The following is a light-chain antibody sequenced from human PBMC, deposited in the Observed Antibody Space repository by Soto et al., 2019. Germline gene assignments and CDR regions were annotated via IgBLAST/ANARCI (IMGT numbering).Light chain of an antibody. CDR2: DVN. V-gene: IGLV2-11*01. CDR1: SSDVGGYNY. J-gene: IGLJ1*01. Sequence: QSALTQPRSVSGSPGQSVTISCTGISSDVGGYNYVSWYQQHPGKAPKLMVYDVNKRPSGVPDRFSGSKSGNTASLTISGLQAEDEADYYCCSYAGSRYVFGTGTKVTVL. CDR3: CSYAGSRYV.